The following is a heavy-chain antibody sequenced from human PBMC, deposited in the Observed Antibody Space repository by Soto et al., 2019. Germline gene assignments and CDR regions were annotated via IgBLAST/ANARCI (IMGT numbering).Heavy chain of an antibody. D-gene: IGHD4-17*01. CDR2: INPNSGGT. V-gene: IGHV1-2*04. CDR1: GYTFNTYG. Sequence: GASVKVSCKASGYTFNTYGFNWVRQAPGQGLEWMGWINPNSGGTNYAQKFQGWVTMTRDTSISTAYMELSRLRSDDTAVYYCARTTVTTYAFDIWGQGTMVTVSS. CDR3: ARTTVTTYAFDI. J-gene: IGHJ3*02.